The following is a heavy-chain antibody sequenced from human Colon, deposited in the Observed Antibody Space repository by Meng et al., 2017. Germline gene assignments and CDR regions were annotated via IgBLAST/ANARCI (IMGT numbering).Heavy chain of an antibody. Sequence: QVQLQESGPGLVKPSQTLSPPCTVSGGSINRGGYYYNWRSQHPGKGLEWIGYIYYSGSTYYNPSLKSRVTISVDTSKNQFSLKLSSVTAADTAVYYCARASDDSSTYYSSGDDYFDYWGQGTLVTVSS. V-gene: IGHV4-31*03. CDR2: IYYSGST. D-gene: IGHD3-22*01. J-gene: IGHJ4*02. CDR3: ARASDDSSTYYSSGDDYFDY. CDR1: GGSINRGGYY.